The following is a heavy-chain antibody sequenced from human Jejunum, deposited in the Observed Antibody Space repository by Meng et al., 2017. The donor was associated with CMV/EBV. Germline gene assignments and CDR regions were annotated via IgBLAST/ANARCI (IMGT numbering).Heavy chain of an antibody. CDR2: ISTGGNT. D-gene: IGHD3-9*01. CDR1: GFTVKSYY. J-gene: IGHJ4*02. CDR3: ARAWLSKTSGSFDC. V-gene: IGHV3-53*01. Sequence: VESGVDVIQRRGSLRVFCAASGFTVKSYYKSSISHAEGKGIEWVSMISTGGNTYYADSVTRRLMIPRDTSKDTLYLQTTSLIADDTAVYYCARAWLSKTSGSFDCWGQGTLVTVSS.